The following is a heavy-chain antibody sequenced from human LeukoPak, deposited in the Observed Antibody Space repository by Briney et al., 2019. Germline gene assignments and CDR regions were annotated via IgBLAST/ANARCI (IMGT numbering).Heavy chain of an antibody. CDR2: INPSGGST. D-gene: IGHD1-1*01. J-gene: IGHJ5*02. V-gene: IGHV1-46*01. Sequence: GASVKVSCKASGYTFTSYYMHWVRQAPGQGLEWMGIINPSGGSTSYAQKFQGRVTMTTDTSTSTAYMELRSLRSEDTAVYYCARSVEMARFDPWGQGTLVTVSS. CDR3: ARSVEMARFDP. CDR1: GYTFTSYY.